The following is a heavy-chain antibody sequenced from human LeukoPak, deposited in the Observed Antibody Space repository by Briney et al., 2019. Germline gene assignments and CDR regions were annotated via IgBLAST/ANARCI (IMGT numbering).Heavy chain of an antibody. D-gene: IGHD6-19*01. Sequence: ASVKVSCKASGGTFISYAISWVRQAPGQGLEWMGGIIPTFGTANYAQKFQGRVTITADESTSTAYMELSSLRSEDTAVYYCARTGWGYSDLYYFDYWGQGTLVTVSS. CDR1: GGTFISYA. J-gene: IGHJ4*02. CDR3: ARTGWGYSDLYYFDY. V-gene: IGHV1-69*01. CDR2: IIPTFGTA.